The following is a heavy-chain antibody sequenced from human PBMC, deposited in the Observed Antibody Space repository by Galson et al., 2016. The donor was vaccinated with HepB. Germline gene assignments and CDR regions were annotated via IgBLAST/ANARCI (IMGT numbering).Heavy chain of an antibody. CDR2: IYYSGST. D-gene: IGHD3-10*01. J-gene: IGHJ4*02. CDR1: GVSISSGGYY. V-gene: IGHV4-31*03. CDR3: ARGAAAMVWGSVFADY. Sequence: TLSLTCTVSGVSISSGGYYWNWIRQHPGKGLEWIGYIYYSGSTHYNPSLESRVTISLDTSKSQFSLNLTSVTAADTAVYYCARGAAAMVWGSVFADYWGQGTLVTVSS.